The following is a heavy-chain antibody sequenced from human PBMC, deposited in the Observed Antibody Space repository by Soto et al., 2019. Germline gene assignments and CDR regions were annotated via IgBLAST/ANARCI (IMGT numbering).Heavy chain of an antibody. Sequence: QLHLQQWGPGSLKPSETLSLTCSVSGGSFSGYFWSWFRHSPERGLEWIGEVDDSGKTYYNPTFKRRLTTSVDTSKHQFSLRLTSVTAADTAVYFCEGGDFWGQGTQVTVSS. J-gene: IGHJ4*02. CDR3: EGGDF. V-gene: IGHV4-34*01. CDR2: VDDSGKT. CDR1: GGSFSGYF.